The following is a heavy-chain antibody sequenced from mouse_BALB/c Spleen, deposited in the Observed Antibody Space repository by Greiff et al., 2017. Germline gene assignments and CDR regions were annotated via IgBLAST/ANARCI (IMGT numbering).Heavy chain of an antibody. CDR1: GFSLTGNG. J-gene: IGHJ1*01. Sequence: QVQLKESGPGLVAPSQSLSITCTVSGFSLTGNGVNWVRQPPGKGLEWLGMIWGDGSTDYNSALKSRLSISKDNSKSQVFLQMNSLQTDDTAKYYCARDRYDGDWYCDVWGAGTTVTVSS. CDR3: ARDRYDGDWYCDV. V-gene: IGHV2-6-7*01. D-gene: IGHD2-14*01. CDR2: IWGDGST.